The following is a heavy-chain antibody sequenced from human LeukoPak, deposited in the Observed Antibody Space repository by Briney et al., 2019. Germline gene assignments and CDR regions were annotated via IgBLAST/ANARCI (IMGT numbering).Heavy chain of an antibody. V-gene: IGHV3-53*01. CDR2: IYGSGAT. CDR3: ARAVGPTLLFDS. J-gene: IGHJ4*02. CDR1: GFTVSSNY. Sequence: GGSLRLSCAASGFTVSSNYMNWVRQAPGKGLEWVSVIYGSGATYYADSVKGRFTISRDNSKNTLYLKMNSLRAEDTAVYYCARAVGPTLLFDSWGQGPLVTVSS. D-gene: IGHD1-26*01.